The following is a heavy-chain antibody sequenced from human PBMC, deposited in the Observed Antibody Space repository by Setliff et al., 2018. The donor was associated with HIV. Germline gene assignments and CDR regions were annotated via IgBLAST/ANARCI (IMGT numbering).Heavy chain of an antibody. V-gene: IGHV4-59*11. J-gene: IGHJ3*02. CDR1: GGSIRSH. Sequence: SETLSLTCSVSGGSIRSHWSWIRQPPGKGLEWVGYIHYSGSTKYNSSLKRRVTMSIDTSKNQFSLKLSSATAAYTAIYYCARVDRVESAFDIWGQGAMVTVSS. CDR3: ARVDRVESAFDI. CDR2: IHYSGST. D-gene: IGHD2-15*01.